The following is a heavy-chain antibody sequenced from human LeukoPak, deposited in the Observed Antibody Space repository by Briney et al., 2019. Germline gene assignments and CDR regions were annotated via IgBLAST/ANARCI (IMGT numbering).Heavy chain of an antibody. V-gene: IGHV3-23*01. CDR1: GFTFSTYA. Sequence: PGGSLRLSCAASGFTFSTYAMTWVRQAPGKGLEWVSAISGSGGSTYYADSVKGRFTISRDNSKNTLSLQMSSLRAEDTAVYYCARRCFEWNTPDDAFDIWGQGTMVTVSS. CDR2: ISGSGGST. D-gene: IGHD3-3*01. CDR3: ARRCFEWNTPDDAFDI. J-gene: IGHJ3*02.